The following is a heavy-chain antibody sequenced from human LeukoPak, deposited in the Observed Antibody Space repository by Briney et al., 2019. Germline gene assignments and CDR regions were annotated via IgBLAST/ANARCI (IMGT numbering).Heavy chain of an antibody. Sequence: GGSLRLSCAASGFTFSSYSMNWVRQAPGKGLEWVSSISSSSSYIYYADSVKGRFTISRDNAKNSLYLQMNSLRAEDTAVYYCAREIIGGASFLDYWGQGTLVTVSS. CDR1: GFTFSSYS. CDR3: AREIIGGASFLDY. D-gene: IGHD1-26*01. CDR2: ISSSSSYI. V-gene: IGHV3-21*01. J-gene: IGHJ4*02.